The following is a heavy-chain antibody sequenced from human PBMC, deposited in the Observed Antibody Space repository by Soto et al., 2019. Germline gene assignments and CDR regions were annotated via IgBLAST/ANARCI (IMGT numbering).Heavy chain of an antibody. CDR3: ARDNYYYYYGMDV. CDR2: ISSSGSTI. CDR1: GFTFSSYE. Sequence: GGSLSLSCAASGFTFSSYEMNWVRQAPGKGLEWVSYISSSGSTIYYADSVKGRFTISRDNAKNSLYLQMNSLRAEDTAVYYCARDNYYYYYGMDVWGQGTTVTVSS. J-gene: IGHJ6*02. V-gene: IGHV3-48*03.